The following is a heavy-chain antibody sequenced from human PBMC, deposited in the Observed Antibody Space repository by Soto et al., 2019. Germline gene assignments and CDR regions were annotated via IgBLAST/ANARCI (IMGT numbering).Heavy chain of an antibody. Sequence: GSLRLSCAASGFTFSNYAMSWVRQAPGKGLEWVSGISGSGGETYYTDSMKGRFTISRDNAKNTLYLQMNSLRAEDTAVYYCAKDLKPEARSDGGDYCGQGTLVTVSS. D-gene: IGHD2-15*01. J-gene: IGHJ4*02. V-gene: IGHV3-23*01. CDR2: ISGSGGET. CDR1: GFTFSNYA. CDR3: AKDLKPEARSDGGDY.